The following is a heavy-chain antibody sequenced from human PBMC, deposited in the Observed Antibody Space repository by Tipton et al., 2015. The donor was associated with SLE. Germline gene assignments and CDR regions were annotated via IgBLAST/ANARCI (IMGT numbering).Heavy chain of an antibody. CDR1: GDSISSSSYY. CDR2: VYYTGNT. V-gene: IGHV4-39*07. Sequence: TLSLTCIVSGDSISSSSYYWGWIRQPPGKGLEWVGTVYYTGNTFYNPSLKSRVTISVDTSKNQFSLKLSSVTAADTAVYYCASGGVGATRGGYWGQGTLVTVSS. J-gene: IGHJ4*02. D-gene: IGHD1-26*01. CDR3: ASGGVGATRGGY.